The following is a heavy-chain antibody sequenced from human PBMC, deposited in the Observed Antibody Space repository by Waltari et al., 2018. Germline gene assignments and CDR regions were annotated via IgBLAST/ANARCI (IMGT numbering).Heavy chain of an antibody. V-gene: IGHV3-21*01. J-gene: IGHJ4*02. CDR2: ISGDTKYI. CDR3: ARDRRGYFDY. CDR1: GFTFSAYS. D-gene: IGHD3-16*01. Sequence: EVQLVESGGGLVKPGGSLRLSCEASGFTFSAYSMNWFRQAPGKGLEWDSSISGDTKYIYYADSVNGRFTISSDDAKDSLYLKMNSLRVEDTAVYYCARDRRGYFDYWGQGTLVTVSS.